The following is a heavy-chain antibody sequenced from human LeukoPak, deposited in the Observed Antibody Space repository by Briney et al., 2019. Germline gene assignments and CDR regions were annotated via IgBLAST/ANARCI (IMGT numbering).Heavy chain of an antibody. CDR1: GYTFTSYG. Sequence: ASVKVSCKASGYTFTSYGISWVRQAPGQGLEWMGWISAYNGNTNYAQKLQGRVTTTTDTSTSTAYMELRSLRSDDTAVYYCARDPPYSSSYYYYGMDVWGQGTTVTVSS. CDR3: ARDPPYSSSYYYYGMDV. J-gene: IGHJ6*02. CDR2: ISAYNGNT. D-gene: IGHD6-13*01. V-gene: IGHV1-18*01.